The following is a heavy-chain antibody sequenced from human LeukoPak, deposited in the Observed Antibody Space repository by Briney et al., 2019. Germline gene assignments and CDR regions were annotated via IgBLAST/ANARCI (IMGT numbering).Heavy chain of an antibody. J-gene: IGHJ4*02. Sequence: PGGSLRLSCAASGFTFSSYWMSWVRQAPGKGLEWVANIKQDGSEKYYVDSVKGRFTISRDNAKNSLYLQMNSLRAEDTAVYYCARDSRVVGASYFDYWGQGTLVTVSS. CDR1: GFTFSSYW. CDR2: IKQDGSEK. CDR3: ARDSRVVGASYFDY. V-gene: IGHV3-7*01. D-gene: IGHD1-26*01.